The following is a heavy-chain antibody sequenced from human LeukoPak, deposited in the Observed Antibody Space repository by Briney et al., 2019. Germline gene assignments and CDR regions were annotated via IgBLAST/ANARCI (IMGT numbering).Heavy chain of an antibody. CDR1: GGSISTYY. J-gene: IGHJ6*03. Sequence: SETLSLTCTASGGSISTYYLRWIRQPPGKGLEWMGYIYYSGSTNYTHSLKSRGTISVDTSKTQFSLKLSSVAAADTAVYYCARRHCSSTSCHYYMDVWGKGTTVTVSS. V-gene: IGHV4-59*08. CDR3: ARRHCSSTSCHYYMDV. CDR2: IYYSGST. D-gene: IGHD2-2*01.